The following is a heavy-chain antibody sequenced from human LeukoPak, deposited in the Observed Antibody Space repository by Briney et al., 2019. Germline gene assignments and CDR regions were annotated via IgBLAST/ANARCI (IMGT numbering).Heavy chain of an antibody. Sequence: GGSLRLSCAASGFTFSSYGMHWIRQAPGKGLEWVAVISYDGSNKYYADSVKGRFTISRDNSKNTLYLQMNSLRAEDTAVYYCAKAGYYYGSGSYWDYWGQGTLVTVSS. CDR2: ISYDGSNK. J-gene: IGHJ4*02. V-gene: IGHV3-30*18. D-gene: IGHD3-10*01. CDR1: GFTFSSYG. CDR3: AKAGYYYGSGSYWDY.